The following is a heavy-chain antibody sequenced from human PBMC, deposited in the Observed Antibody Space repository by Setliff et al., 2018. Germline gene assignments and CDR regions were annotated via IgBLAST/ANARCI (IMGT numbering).Heavy chain of an antibody. CDR1: GGSISSGGYY. J-gene: IGHJ6*03. CDR3: AREAGYYDSSGPVGVPYYYYMDV. Sequence: TLSLTCTVSGGSISSGGYYWSSIRQHPGKGLEWIGYIYYSGSTYYNPSLKSRVTISVDTSKNQSSLKLSSVTAADTAVYYCAREAGYYDSSGPVGVPYYYYMDVWGKGTTVTVSS. D-gene: IGHD3-22*01. CDR2: IYYSGST. V-gene: IGHV4-31*03.